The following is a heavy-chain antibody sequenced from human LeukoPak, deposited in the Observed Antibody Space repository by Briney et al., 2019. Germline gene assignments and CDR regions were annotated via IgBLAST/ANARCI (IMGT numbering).Heavy chain of an antibody. Sequence: GGSLRLSCAASGFTFSTYAMNWVRQAPAKGLEWVSTIGGGGPTTDYADSVKDRFTISRDNSKNTLYLQMNGLRAEDTAVYFCARGFLGGTDQYFDSWGQGTLVTVSS. CDR3: ARGFLGGTDQYFDS. CDR1: GFTFSTYA. CDR2: IGGGGPTT. V-gene: IGHV3-23*01. D-gene: IGHD6-19*01. J-gene: IGHJ4*02.